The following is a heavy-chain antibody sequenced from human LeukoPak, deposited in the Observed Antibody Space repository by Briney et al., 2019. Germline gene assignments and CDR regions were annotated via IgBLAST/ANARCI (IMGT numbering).Heavy chain of an antibody. CDR1: GFTFDDYA. CDR3: AKGVGATSTRAFFDY. J-gene: IGHJ4*02. CDR2: ISWNSGSI. D-gene: IGHD1-26*01. V-gene: IGHV3-9*03. Sequence: GGSLRLSCAASGFTFDDYAMHWVRQAPGKGLEWVSGISWNSGSIGYADSVKGRFTISRDNAKNSLYLQMNSLRAEDMALYYCAKGVGATSTRAFFDYWGQGTLVTVSS.